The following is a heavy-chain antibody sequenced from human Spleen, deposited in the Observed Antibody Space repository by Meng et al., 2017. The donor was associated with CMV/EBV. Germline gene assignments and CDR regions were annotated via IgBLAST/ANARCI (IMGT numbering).Heavy chain of an antibody. D-gene: IGHD6-13*01. J-gene: IGHJ4*02. CDR1: GFTFSVYS. V-gene: IGHV3-21*01. CDR3: AKVSWPAVGADY. Sequence: LSLTCAASGFTFSVYSMNWVRQAPGKGLEWVSSISSSSSFIYYADSLKGRFTISRDNAENSLYLQMNGLRAEDTAIYYCAKVSWPAVGADYWGQGTQVTVSS. CDR2: ISSSSSFI.